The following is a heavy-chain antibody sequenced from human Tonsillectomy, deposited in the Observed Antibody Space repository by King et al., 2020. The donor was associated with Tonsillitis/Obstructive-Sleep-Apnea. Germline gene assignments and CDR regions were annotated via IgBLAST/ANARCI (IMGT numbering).Heavy chain of an antibody. Sequence: QLQESGPGLVKPSETLSLTCTVSGGSISSYYWSWIRQPPGKGLEWIGYIYYSGSTNYNPSLKSRVTISVDTSKNQFSLKLSSVTAADPAVYYCARRIRGGEYYYYYYMDVWGKGTTVTVSS. D-gene: IGHD3-16*01. V-gene: IGHV4-59*08. J-gene: IGHJ6*03. CDR2: IYYSGST. CDR1: GGSISSYY. CDR3: ARRIRGGEYYYYYYMDV.